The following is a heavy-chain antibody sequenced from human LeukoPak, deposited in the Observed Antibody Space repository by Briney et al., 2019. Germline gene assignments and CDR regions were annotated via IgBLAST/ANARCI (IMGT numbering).Heavy chain of an antibody. CDR1: GGSTSSYY. V-gene: IGHV4-59*01. Sequence: SETLSLTCTVSGGSTSSYYWSWIRQPPGKGLEWIGYIYYSGSTNYNPSLKSRVTISVDTSKNQFSLKLSSVTAADTAVYYCARGAGKGNWFDPWGQGTLVTVSS. CDR3: ARGAGKGNWFDP. J-gene: IGHJ5*02. D-gene: IGHD6-19*01. CDR2: IYYSGST.